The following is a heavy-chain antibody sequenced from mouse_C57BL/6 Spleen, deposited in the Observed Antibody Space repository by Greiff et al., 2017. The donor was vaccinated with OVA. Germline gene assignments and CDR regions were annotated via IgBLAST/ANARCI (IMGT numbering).Heavy chain of an antibody. CDR2: IHPDSGST. Sequence: VQLQQSGAELVKPGASVKLSCKASGYTFTSYWMHWVKQRPGQGLEWIGMIHPDSGSTNYNEKFKSKATLTVDKSSSTAYMQLSSLTSEDSAVYYCARSWDGVAYWGQGTLVTVSA. CDR1: GYTFTSYW. CDR3: ARSWDGVAY. J-gene: IGHJ3*01. D-gene: IGHD4-1*01. V-gene: IGHV1-64*01.